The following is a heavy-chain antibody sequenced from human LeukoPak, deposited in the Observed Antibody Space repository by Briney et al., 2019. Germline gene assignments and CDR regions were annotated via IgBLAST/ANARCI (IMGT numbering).Heavy chain of an antibody. D-gene: IGHD6-13*01. CDR1: GCTFSNYG. CDR2: ISNDGSNI. Sequence: PGGSLRLSCAASGCTFSNYGMHWVRQAPGKGLEWVALISNDGSNIYYADSVKGRFTISRDNSKNTLYLQMNSLRAEDTAVYYCAKELRGGSIWRYYFDYWGQGTLVTVSS. J-gene: IGHJ4*02. CDR3: AKELRGGSIWRYYFDY. V-gene: IGHV3-30*18.